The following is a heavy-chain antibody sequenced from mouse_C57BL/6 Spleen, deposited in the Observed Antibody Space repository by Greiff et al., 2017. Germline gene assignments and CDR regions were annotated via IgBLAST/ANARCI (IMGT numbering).Heavy chain of an antibody. CDR1: GYTFTSYG. V-gene: IGHV1-81*01. CDR2: IYPRSGNT. Sequence: QVQLKQSGAELARPGASVKLSCKASGYTFTSYGISWVKQRTGQGLEWIGEIYPRSGNTYYNEKFKGKATLTADKSSSTAYMELRSLTSEDSAVYFCARSGSAIHYARDYWGQGTSVTVSS. D-gene: IGHD1-3*01. CDR3: ARSGSAIHYARDY. J-gene: IGHJ4*01.